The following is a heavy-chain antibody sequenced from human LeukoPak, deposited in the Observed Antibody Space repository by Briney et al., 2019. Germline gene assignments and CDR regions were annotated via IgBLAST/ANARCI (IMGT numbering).Heavy chain of an antibody. D-gene: IGHD2-15*01. CDR1: GLIFSSYG. CDR3: ARGPCSGGSCYFDY. Sequence: GGSLRLSCAASGLIFSSYGMHWVRQAPGKGLEWVAVISYDGSNKYYADSVKGRFTISRDNSKNTLYLQMNSLRAEDTAVYYCARGPCSGGSCYFDYWGQGTLVTVSS. J-gene: IGHJ4*02. CDR2: ISYDGSNK. V-gene: IGHV3-30*03.